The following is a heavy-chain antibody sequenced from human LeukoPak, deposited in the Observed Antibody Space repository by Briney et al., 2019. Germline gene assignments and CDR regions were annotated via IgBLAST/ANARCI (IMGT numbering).Heavy chain of an antibody. CDR2: ISAYNGNT. D-gene: IGHD3-10*01. J-gene: IGHJ4*02. V-gene: IGHV1-18*01. CDR3: ARGPPHYYGSGSYYLFDY. Sequence: ASVTVSCKASGYTFTSYGISWVRQAPGQGLEWMGWISAYNGNTNYAQKLQGRVTMTTDTSTSTAYMELRSLRSDDTAVYYCARGPPHYYGSGSYYLFDYWGQGTLVTVSS. CDR1: GYTFTSYG.